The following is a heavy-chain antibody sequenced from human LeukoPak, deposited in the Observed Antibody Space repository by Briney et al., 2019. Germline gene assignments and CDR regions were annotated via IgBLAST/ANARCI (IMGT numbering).Heavy chain of an antibody. J-gene: IGHJ6*03. V-gene: IGHV4-59*01. CDR2: IYYSGST. D-gene: IGHD1-26*01. Sequence: SETLSLTCTVSGGSISSYYWSWIRQPPGRGLEWIGYIYYSGSTNYNPSLKSRVTISVDTSKNQFSLKLSSVTAADTAVYYCARDGPVSGSSPYYYYYYMDVWGKGTTVTVSS. CDR3: ARDGPVSGSSPYYYYYYMDV. CDR1: GGSISSYY.